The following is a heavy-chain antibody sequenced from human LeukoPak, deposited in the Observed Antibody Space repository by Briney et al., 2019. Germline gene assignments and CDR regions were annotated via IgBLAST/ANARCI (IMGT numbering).Heavy chain of an antibody. V-gene: IGHV1-2*03. J-gene: IGHJ4*02. D-gene: IGHD3-22*01. CDR2: INPNSGGT. Sequence: LGASVKVSCKASGYTFTGYYMHWVRQAPGQGLEWMGWINPNSGGTNYAQKFQGRVTMTRDTSISTAYMELSRLRPDDTAVYYCARDGSYYDSSGYFDYWGQGTLVTVSS. CDR1: GYTFTGYY. CDR3: ARDGSYYDSSGYFDY.